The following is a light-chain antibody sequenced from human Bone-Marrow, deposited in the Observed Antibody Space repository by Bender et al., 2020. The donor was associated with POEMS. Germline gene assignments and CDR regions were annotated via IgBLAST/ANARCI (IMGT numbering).Light chain of an antibody. V-gene: IGLV3-25*03. CDR2: KDN. J-gene: IGLJ2*01. Sequence: SYELTQPPSVSVSPGQTATITCSGDALSKQYAYWYQQKPGQAPLLVIKKDNERPSGIPERFSGSTSGTTVTLTITGVQAEDEAVYYCQSADTSSTNPSVVFGGGTKLTVL. CDR3: QSADTSSTNPSVV. CDR1: ALSKQY.